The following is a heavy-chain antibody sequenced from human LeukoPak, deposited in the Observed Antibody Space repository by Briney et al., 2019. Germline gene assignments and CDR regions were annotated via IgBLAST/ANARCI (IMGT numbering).Heavy chain of an antibody. J-gene: IGHJ4*02. D-gene: IGHD3-10*01. CDR2: ISAYNGNT. V-gene: IGHV1-18*01. Sequence: ASVKVSCKASGYTFTSYGISWVRQAPGQGLECMGWISAYNGNTNYAQKLQGRVTMTTDTSTSTAYMELSSLRSEDTAVYYCASSPSYYYGSGSELVYWGQGTLVTVSS. CDR1: GYTFTSYG. CDR3: ASSPSYYYGSGSELVY.